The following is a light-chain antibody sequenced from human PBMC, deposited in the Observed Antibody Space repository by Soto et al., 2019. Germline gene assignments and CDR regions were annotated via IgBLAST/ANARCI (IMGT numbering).Light chain of an antibody. Sequence: EIVLTQSPGTLSLSPGERATLSCRASQSLSTYSLAWYQQNPGQTPRLLIYAASTRDTDIPDRFNGSGSGTDFALTISRLEPEDFALYYCQQYEASPLTFGPGTKVDVK. J-gene: IGKJ3*01. V-gene: IGKV3-20*01. CDR1: QSLSTYS. CDR2: AAS. CDR3: QQYEASPLT.